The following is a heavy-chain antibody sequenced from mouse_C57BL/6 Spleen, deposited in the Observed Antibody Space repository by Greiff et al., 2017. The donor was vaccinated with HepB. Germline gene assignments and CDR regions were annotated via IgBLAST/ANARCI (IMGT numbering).Heavy chain of an antibody. J-gene: IGHJ2*01. D-gene: IGHD2-5*01. V-gene: IGHV1-76*01. CDR3: ARSRSNYVFDY. CDR2: IYPGSGNT. CDR1: GYTFTDYY. Sequence: QVHVKQSGAELVRPGASVKLSCKASGYTFTDYYINWVKQRPGQGLEWIARIYPGSGNTYYNEKFKGKATLTAEKSSSTAYMQLSSLTSEDSAVYFCARSRSNYVFDYWGQGTTLTVSS.